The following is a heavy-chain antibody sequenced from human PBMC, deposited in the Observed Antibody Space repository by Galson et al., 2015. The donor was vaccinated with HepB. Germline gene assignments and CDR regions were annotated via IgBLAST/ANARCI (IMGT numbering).Heavy chain of an antibody. CDR3: ARASWVAVAGWRDYYYGMDV. CDR2: TSYRCKGYN. J-gene: IGHJ6*02. D-gene: IGHD6-19*01. Sequence: CAISGDSVSSHSVAWNWIRRSPSRGLEGLGRTSYRCKGYNDYEVSVKSRRTINPDTSKNQFSLQLNSVTPEDTAVYYCARASWVAVAGWRDYYYGMDVWGQGTTVTVSS. CDR1: GDSVSSHSVA. V-gene: IGHV6-1*01.